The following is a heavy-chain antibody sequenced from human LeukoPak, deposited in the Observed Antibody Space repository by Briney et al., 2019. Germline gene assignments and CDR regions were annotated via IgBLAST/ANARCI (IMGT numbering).Heavy chain of an antibody. CDR1: GYTFTGYY. D-gene: IGHD3-16*01. V-gene: IGHV3-30*16. Sequence: SCKASGYTFTGYYMHWVRQAPGQGLEWVAVISYDGSNKYYADSVKGRFTISRDNSKNTLYLQMNSLRAEDTAVYYCARGIEPTFWFDPWGQGTLVTVSS. CDR3: ARGIEPTFWFDP. J-gene: IGHJ5*02. CDR2: ISYDGSNK.